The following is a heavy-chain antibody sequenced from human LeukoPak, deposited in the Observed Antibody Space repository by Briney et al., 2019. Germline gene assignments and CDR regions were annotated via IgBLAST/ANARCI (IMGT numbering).Heavy chain of an antibody. J-gene: IGHJ6*03. CDR3: GRDALVGYFSYYYMDV. V-gene: IGHV4-59*11. Sequence: PSETLSLTCTVSGGSIRRHYWTWIRQSPGKGLEWIGDISNSGSTNYNPSLKSRVTISIDTSKNQFFLKLSSVTAADTAVYYCGRDALVGYFSYYYMDVWGKGTTVTVSS. CDR2: ISNSGST. CDR1: GGSIRRHY. D-gene: IGHD2-15*01.